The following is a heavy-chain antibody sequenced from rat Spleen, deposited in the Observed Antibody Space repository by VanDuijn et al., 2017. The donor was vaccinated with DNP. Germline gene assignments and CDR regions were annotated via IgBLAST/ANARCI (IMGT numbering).Heavy chain of an antibody. CDR1: GFTFSNYD. D-gene: IGHD1-11*01. CDR2: ISTSGGST. V-gene: IGHV5-25*01. CDR3: ARDAGGPFDY. Sequence: EVQLVESGGGLVQPGRSMKLSCTASGFTFSNYDMAWVRQAPTKGLEWVASISTSGGSTYYPDSVKGRFTISRDNAKNTLQLQMNNLRSEDTATYYCARDAGGPFDYWGQGVMVTVSS. J-gene: IGHJ2*01.